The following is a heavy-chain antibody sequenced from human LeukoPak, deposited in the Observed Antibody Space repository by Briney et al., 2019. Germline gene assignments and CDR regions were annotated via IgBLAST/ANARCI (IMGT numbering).Heavy chain of an antibody. CDR3: ARDLGGVIGSYYGGY. CDR1: GGTFSSYA. D-gene: IGHD1-26*01. V-gene: IGHV1-69*05. Sequence: SVKVSCKASGGTFSSYAISWVRQAPGQGLEWMGGIIPIFGTATYAQKFQGRVTITTDESTSTAYMELSSLRSEDTAVYYCARDLGGVIGSYYGGYWGQGTLVTVSS. J-gene: IGHJ4*02. CDR2: IIPIFGTA.